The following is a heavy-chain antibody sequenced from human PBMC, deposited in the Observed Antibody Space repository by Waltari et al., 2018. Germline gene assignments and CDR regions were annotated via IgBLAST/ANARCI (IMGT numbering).Heavy chain of an antibody. J-gene: IGHJ4*02. CDR1: GFTFSSYW. Sequence: EVQLVESGGGLVQPGGSLRLSCAASGFTFSSYWMHWVRQAPGKGLVWVSRINSDGSSTSYADSVKGRFTISRDNAKNTLYLQMNSLRVEDTAVYYCARARDYYYYDSSGMDYWGQGTLVTVSS. V-gene: IGHV3-74*01. D-gene: IGHD3-22*01. CDR3: ARARDYYYYDSSGMDY. CDR2: INSDGSST.